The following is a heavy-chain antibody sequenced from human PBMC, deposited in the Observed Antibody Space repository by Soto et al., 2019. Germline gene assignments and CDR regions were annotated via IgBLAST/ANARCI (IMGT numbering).Heavy chain of an antibody. CDR2: IYYSGST. Sequence: SETLSLTCTVSGGSISSSSYYWGWIRQPPGKGLEWIGSIYYSGSTYYTPSIKSRVTISVDTSKNQFSLKLSSVTAADTAVYYCARSVVYADNWFDPWGQGTLVTVSS. D-gene: IGHD2-8*02. J-gene: IGHJ5*02. V-gene: IGHV4-39*01. CDR1: GGSISSSSYY. CDR3: ARSVVYADNWFDP.